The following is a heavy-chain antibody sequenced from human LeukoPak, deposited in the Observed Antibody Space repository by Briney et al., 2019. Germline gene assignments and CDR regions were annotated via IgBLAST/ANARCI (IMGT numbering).Heavy chain of an antibody. D-gene: IGHD6-19*01. CDR1: GLTFNKYA. CDR2: IGASGATT. CDR3: AKDLEAVAGTIVNDY. V-gene: IGHV3-23*01. J-gene: IGHJ4*02. Sequence: GGSLRLSCAVSGLTFNKYAMNWVRQGPGKGLEWVSGIGASGATTYYADSVKGRFTISRDNSKNTLFLQLKSLRADDTGVYFWAKDLEAVAGTIVNDYWGQGTPVTVSS.